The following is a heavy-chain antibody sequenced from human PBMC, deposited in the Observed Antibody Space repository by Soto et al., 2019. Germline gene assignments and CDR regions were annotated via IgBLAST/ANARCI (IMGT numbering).Heavy chain of an antibody. Sequence: QVQLVQSGAEVKKPGASVKVSCKASGYTFTSYGISWVRQAPGQGLEWLGWISAYNGNTNYAQKLQGRVTMTTDTSPSTAYMELRSLRSDDTAVYYCARGLWQLVPGTNAFDIWGQGTMVTVSS. D-gene: IGHD6-6*01. CDR1: GYTFTSYG. J-gene: IGHJ3*02. V-gene: IGHV1-18*01. CDR2: ISAYNGNT. CDR3: ARGLWQLVPGTNAFDI.